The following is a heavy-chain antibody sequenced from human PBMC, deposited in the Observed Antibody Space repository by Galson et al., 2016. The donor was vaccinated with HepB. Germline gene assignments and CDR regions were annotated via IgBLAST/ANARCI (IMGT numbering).Heavy chain of an antibody. CDR2: IYWDNDR. CDR1: GFSLSSTKMG. Sequence: PALVKPTQTLTLTCTFSGFSLSSTKMGVGWIRQPPGKALEWLAVIYWDNDRRYSPSLRTRLTITKDTSKNQVVLTMTDMDPADTATYYCSHNPCAGDCLLQKQMPIAQYDFDYWGQGILVTVSS. J-gene: IGHJ4*02. V-gene: IGHV2-5*02. CDR3: SHNPCAGDCLLQKQMPIAQYDFDY. D-gene: IGHD2-21*02.